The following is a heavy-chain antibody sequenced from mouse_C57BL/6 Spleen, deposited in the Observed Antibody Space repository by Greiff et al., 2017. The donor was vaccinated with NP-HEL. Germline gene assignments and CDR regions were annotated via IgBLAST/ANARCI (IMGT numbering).Heavy chain of an antibody. D-gene: IGHD1-1*01. CDR2: IWGVGST. V-gene: IGHV2-6*01. J-gene: IGHJ1*03. CDR3: ASRGYYYGSSDWYFDV. CDR1: GFSLTSYG. Sequence: VKLVESGPGLVAPSQSLSITCTVSGFSLTSYGVDWVRQSPGKGLEWLGVIWGVGSTNYNSALKSRLSISKDNSKSQVFLKMNSLQTDDTAMYYCASRGYYYGSSDWYFDVWGTGTTVTVSS.